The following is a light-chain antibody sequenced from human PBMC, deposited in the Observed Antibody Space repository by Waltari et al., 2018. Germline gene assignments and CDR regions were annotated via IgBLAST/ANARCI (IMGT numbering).Light chain of an antibody. CDR1: QSVCRA. CDR2: DTS. V-gene: IGKV3-20*01. CDR3: QMYVRLPVT. J-gene: IGKJ1*01. Sequence: EIVLTQSPGTLPLSPVERATPSCRASQSVCRALAWYPQKPGQAPRLLSYDTSTRATGISEKFSGSGSGTDFSLTISRVEPEDFAVYFCQMYVRLPVTFGQGTKVEVK.